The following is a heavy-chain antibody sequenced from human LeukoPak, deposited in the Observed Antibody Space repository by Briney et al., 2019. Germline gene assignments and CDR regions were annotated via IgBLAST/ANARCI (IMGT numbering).Heavy chain of an antibody. Sequence: ASVKVSCKXSGYTFANYDINWVRQATGQGLEWMGWMNPNSGNTGYAPKFQGRVTMTKNTSINTAYMELSSLISDDTAVYYCARGQGSHGQQLGDYWGQGTLVTVSS. V-gene: IGHV1-8*01. D-gene: IGHD6-13*01. CDR3: ARGQGSHGQQLGDY. CDR2: MNPNSGNT. CDR1: GYTFANYD. J-gene: IGHJ4*02.